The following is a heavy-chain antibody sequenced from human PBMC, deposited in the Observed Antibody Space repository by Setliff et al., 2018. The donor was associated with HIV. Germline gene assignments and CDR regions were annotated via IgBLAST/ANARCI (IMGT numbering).Heavy chain of an antibody. CDR3: ARIPTGTTLYYYRLDV. D-gene: IGHD1-1*01. CDR1: GYTFTSYH. J-gene: IGHJ6*02. V-gene: IGHV1-18*04. CDR2: ISAYNGNT. Sequence: ASVKVSCKASGYTFTSYHMYWVRQAPGQGLEWMGWISAYNGNTNYAQKLQGRVTMTTDTSTSTAYMELRSLRSDDTAVYYCARIPTGTTLYYYRLDVWGQGTTVTVSS.